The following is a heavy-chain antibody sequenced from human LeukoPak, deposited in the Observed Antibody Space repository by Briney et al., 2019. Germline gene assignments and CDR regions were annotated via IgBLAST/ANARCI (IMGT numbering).Heavy chain of an antibody. CDR1: GGSISSYY. CDR2: IYYSGST. D-gene: IGHD3-10*01. J-gene: IGHJ4*02. V-gene: IGHV4-59*01. Sequence: SETLSLTCTVSGGSISSYYWSWIRQPPGKGLEWIGYIYYSGSTNYNPSLKSRVTISVDTSKNQFSLKLSSVTAADTAVYYCARGVTMVRGVNFDHWGQGTLVTVSS. CDR3: ARGVTMVRGVNFDH.